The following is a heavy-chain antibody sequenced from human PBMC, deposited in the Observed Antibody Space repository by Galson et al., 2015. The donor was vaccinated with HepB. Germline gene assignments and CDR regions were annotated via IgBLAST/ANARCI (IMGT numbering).Heavy chain of an antibody. CDR2: TYYRSKWYN. J-gene: IGHJ4*02. CDR3: AREGAVVYYYDSSGLDY. Sequence: CAISGDSVSGNSAAWNWIRQSPSRGLEWLGRTYYRSKWYNDYAVSVKSRITINPDTSKNQFSLQLNSVTPEDTAVYYCAREGAVVYYYDSSGLDYWGQGTLVTVFS. D-gene: IGHD3-22*01. V-gene: IGHV6-1*01. CDR1: GDSVSGNSAA.